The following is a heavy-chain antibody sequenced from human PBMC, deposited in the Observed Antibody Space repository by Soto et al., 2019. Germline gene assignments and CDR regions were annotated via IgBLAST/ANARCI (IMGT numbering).Heavy chain of an antibody. J-gene: IGHJ4*02. Sequence: EVQLVESGGGLVQPGGSLKLSCAVSGFTFSGSAMHWVRQASGKGLEWVGRIRSKSNSYATAYAASVKGRFTISRDDSKNTAYLQMNSLKTEDTAVYYCTIGYGDYGRDYWGQGTLVTVSS. CDR1: GFTFSGSA. CDR3: TIGYGDYGRDY. D-gene: IGHD4-17*01. CDR2: IRSKSNSYAT. V-gene: IGHV3-73*01.